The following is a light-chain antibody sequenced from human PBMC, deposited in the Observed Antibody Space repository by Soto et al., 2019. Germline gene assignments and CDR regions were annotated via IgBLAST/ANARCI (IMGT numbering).Light chain of an antibody. J-gene: IGLJ1*01. CDR3: FSYTSSTAYV. CDR2: EAN. Sequence: QSVLTQPASVSGSPGQSITISCTGTTNDIGGYNLVSWYQQHPGKAPKLMIYEANKRPSGVSDRFSGSKSGNTASLTISGLQAEDEADYYCFSYTSSTAYVFGTGTKLTVL. V-gene: IGLV2-14*02. CDR1: TNDIGGYNL.